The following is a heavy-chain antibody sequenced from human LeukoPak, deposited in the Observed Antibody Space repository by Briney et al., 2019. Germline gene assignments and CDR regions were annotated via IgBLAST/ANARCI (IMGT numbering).Heavy chain of an antibody. CDR2: IKQDGSEK. CDR3: ARDRADDYDFGSGYLNYMDV. D-gene: IGHD3-3*01. J-gene: IGHJ6*03. V-gene: IGHV3-7*03. CDR1: GFTFSRYW. Sequence: GGSLRLSCAASGFTFSRYWMSWVRQAPGKGLKGVANIKQDGSEKYYVDSVKGRFTISRDNAKNSMYLQMNSLRAEDTALYYCARDRADDYDFGSGYLNYMDVWGKGTTVTVSS.